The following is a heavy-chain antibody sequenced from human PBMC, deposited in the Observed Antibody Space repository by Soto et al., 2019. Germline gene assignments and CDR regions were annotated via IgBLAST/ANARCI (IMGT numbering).Heavy chain of an antibody. CDR3: ARGLEDIVVVVAATGSFDY. CDR2: ISYDGSNK. J-gene: IGHJ4*02. CDR1: GFTFSSYA. D-gene: IGHD2-15*01. Sequence: QVQLVESGGGVVQPGRSLRLSCAASGFTFSSYAMHWVRQAPGKGLEWVAVISYDGSNKYYADSVKGRFTISRDNSKNTLYLQMNSLRAEDTAVYYCARGLEDIVVVVAATGSFDYWGQGTLVTVSS. V-gene: IGHV3-30-3*01.